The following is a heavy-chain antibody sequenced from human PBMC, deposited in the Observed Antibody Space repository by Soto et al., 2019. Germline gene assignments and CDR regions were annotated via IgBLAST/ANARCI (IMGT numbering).Heavy chain of an antibody. CDR2: ISYDGSNK. V-gene: IGHV3-30-3*01. CDR1: VFTFSSYA. D-gene: IGHD3-22*01. CDR3: AREFWDSSGYYYSYYSGMEV. Sequence: PGGSLRLSCAASVFTFSSYAMHWVRQAPGKGLEWVAVISYDGSNKYYADSVKGRFTISRDNSKNTLYLQMNSLRPEDTAVYYCAREFWDSSGYYYSYYSGMEVWGQGTTVTVSS. J-gene: IGHJ6*01.